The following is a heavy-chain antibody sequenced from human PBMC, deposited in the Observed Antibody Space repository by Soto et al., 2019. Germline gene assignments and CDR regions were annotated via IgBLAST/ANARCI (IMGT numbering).Heavy chain of an antibody. V-gene: IGHV1-69*11. CDR3: ARGYCSVGSCYGYYGMDV. J-gene: IGHJ6*02. Sequence: QVQLVQSGAEEKKPGSSVKVSCKVSGGAFSSNAIDWVRQAPGQGLEWMGRIIPIPGKANYAHNFQGRVTITADESTNTAHMELSSLRSEDTAVYYCARGYCSVGSCYGYYGMDVWGQGTTVTVSS. CDR1: GGAFSSNA. D-gene: IGHD2-15*01. CDR2: IIPIPGKA.